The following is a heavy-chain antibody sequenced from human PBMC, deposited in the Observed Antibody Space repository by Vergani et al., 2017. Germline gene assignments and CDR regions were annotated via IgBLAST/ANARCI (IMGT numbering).Heavy chain of an antibody. J-gene: IGHJ6*03. V-gene: IGHV4-39*07. CDR2: IYYSGST. Sequence: QLQLQESGPGLVKPSETLSLTCTVSGGSISSSSYYWGWIRQPPGKGLEWIGSIYYSGSTYYNPSLKSRVTISVDTSKNQFSLKLSSVTAADTAVYYCARGGGGSYYPVDYYYMDVWGKGTTVTVSS. CDR3: ARGGGGSYYPVDYYYMDV. D-gene: IGHD1-26*01. CDR1: GGSISSSSYY.